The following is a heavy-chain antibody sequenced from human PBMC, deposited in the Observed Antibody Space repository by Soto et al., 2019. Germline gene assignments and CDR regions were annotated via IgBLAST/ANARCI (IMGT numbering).Heavy chain of an antibody. CDR3: ARDRPLEYYYYYMDV. Sequence: QVQLQESGPGLVKPSQTLSLTCTVSGGSISSGGYYWSWIRQHPGKGLEWIGYIYYSGSTYYNPSLKSRVTIYVDTSKNQFSLKLSSVTAADTAVYYCARDRPLEYYYYYMDVWGKGTTVTVSS. V-gene: IGHV4-31*03. CDR1: GGSISSGGYY. D-gene: IGHD3-3*01. J-gene: IGHJ6*03. CDR2: IYYSGST.